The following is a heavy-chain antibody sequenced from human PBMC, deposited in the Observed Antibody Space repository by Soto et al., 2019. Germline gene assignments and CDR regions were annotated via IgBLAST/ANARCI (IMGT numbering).Heavy chain of an antibody. CDR3: ARGVTIFGVVIKDGMDV. V-gene: IGHV1-2*04. CDR1: GYTFDGYY. Sequence: DSVKFPCQASGYTFDGYYMHWVRQAPGQGRGWWGWINPNSGGTNYAQQCQDWVTMTRDTSISTAYMELSRLRSDDTAVYYCARGVTIFGVVIKDGMDVWGQGTTVPVSS. J-gene: IGHJ6*02. CDR2: INPNSGGT. D-gene: IGHD3-3*01.